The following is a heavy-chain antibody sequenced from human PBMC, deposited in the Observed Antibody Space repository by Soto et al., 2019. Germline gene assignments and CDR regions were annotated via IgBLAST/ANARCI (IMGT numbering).Heavy chain of an antibody. D-gene: IGHD1-26*01. Sequence: EVPLLESGGGLVQPGGSLRLSCAASGFTFSSYAMRWVRQAPVKGLEWVSAISGSGGSTYYADSVKGRFTISRDNSKNTLYLQMNSLRAVDTAVYYCTRRRSGSYYDYWGQGTLVTVSS. J-gene: IGHJ4*02. CDR2: ISGSGGST. CDR3: TRRRSGSYYDY. CDR1: GFTFSSYA. V-gene: IGHV3-23*01.